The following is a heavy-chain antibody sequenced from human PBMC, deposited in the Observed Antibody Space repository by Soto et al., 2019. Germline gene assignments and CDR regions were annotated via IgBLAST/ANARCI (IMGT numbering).Heavy chain of an antibody. Sequence: SETLSLTCTVSGGSISSGGYYWSWIRQPPGKGLEWIGEINHSGSTNYNPSLKSRVTISVDTSKNQFSLKLSSVTAADTAVYYCARRWGEGRVDYWGQGTLVTVSS. CDR1: GGSISSGGYY. CDR2: INHSGST. V-gene: IGHV4-39*07. D-gene: IGHD3-10*01. CDR3: ARRWGEGRVDY. J-gene: IGHJ4*02.